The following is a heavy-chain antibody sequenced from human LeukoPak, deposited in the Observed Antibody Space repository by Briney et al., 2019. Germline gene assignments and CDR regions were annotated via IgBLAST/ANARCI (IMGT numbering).Heavy chain of an antibody. Sequence: SETLSLTCTVSGGSISSGAYYWSWIRQHPGKGLEWIGYIFHSGSTYYNPSLKSRVTISVATSKNQFSLKLSSVTAADTAVFYCARESSGSSWFDYWGQGTLVTVSS. CDR1: GGSISSGAYY. V-gene: IGHV4-31*03. CDR3: ARESSGSSWFDY. CDR2: IFHSGST. D-gene: IGHD3-22*01. J-gene: IGHJ4*02.